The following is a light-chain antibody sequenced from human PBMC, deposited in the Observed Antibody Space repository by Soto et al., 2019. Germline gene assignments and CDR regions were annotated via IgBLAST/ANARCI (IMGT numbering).Light chain of an antibody. CDR1: SGHSNYA. Sequence: QPVLTQSPSASASLGASVKLTCTLSSGHSNYAIAWHQQQPEKGPRYLMKVNSDGSHNKGDGIPDRFSGSSSGAERYLTISSLQSEDEADYYCQTWGTGIQLFGGGTKLTVL. CDR2: VNSDGSH. V-gene: IGLV4-69*01. J-gene: IGLJ2*01. CDR3: QTWGTGIQL.